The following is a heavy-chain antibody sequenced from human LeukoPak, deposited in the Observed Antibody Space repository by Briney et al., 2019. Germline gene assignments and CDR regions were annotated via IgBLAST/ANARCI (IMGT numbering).Heavy chain of an antibody. CDR1: GGSISSYY. CDR3: ARGTSYDYIWGSYRYHYFDY. D-gene: IGHD3-16*02. Sequence: AETLSLTCTVSGGSISSYYWSWIRQPPGKGLEWIGYIYYSGSTNYNPSLKSRVTISVDTSKNLFSLKLSSVTAADTAVYYCARGTSYDYIWGSYRYHYFDYWGQGTLVTVSS. V-gene: IGHV4-59*01. CDR2: IYYSGST. J-gene: IGHJ4*02.